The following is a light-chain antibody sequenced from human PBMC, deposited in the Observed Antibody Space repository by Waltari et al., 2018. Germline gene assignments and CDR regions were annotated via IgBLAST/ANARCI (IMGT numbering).Light chain of an antibody. V-gene: IGKV1-33*01. J-gene: IGKJ3*01. CDR1: QGISNW. Sequence: DIQMTQSPSSLSASVGDRVTITCRASQGISNWLAWYQQRPGKAPKLLIYRASNLETGVPSRFSGVGSGTDFTLTITSLQPEDIATYFCQQHDTSPFTFGPGTKLDIK. CDR2: RAS. CDR3: QQHDTSPFT.